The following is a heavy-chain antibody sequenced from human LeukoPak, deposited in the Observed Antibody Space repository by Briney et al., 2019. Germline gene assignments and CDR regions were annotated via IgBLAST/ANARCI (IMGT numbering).Heavy chain of an antibody. D-gene: IGHD2/OR15-2a*01. CDR1: GYSISSGYY. J-gene: IGHJ4*02. V-gene: IGHV4-38-2*02. CDR2: IYHSGST. Sequence: PSETLSLTCTVSGYSISSGYYWGWIRQPPGKGLEWVGSIYHSGSTYYNPSLKSRVTISVDTSKNQFSLKLSSVTAADTAVYYCANLTPEYFYFDYWGQGTLVTVSS. CDR3: ANLTPEYFYFDY.